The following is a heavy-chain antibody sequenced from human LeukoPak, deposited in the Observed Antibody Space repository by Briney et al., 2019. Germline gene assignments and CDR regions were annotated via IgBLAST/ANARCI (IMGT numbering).Heavy chain of an antibody. CDR3: ARAPHYYDSSGYAY. CDR1: GGSFSGYY. Sequence: SETLSLTCAVYGGSFSGYYWSWIRQPPGKGLEWIGEINHSGSTNYNPSLKSRVTISVDTSKNQFSLKLSSVTAAVTAVYYCARAPHYYDSSGYAYWGQGTLVTVSS. J-gene: IGHJ4*02. D-gene: IGHD3-22*01. CDR2: INHSGST. V-gene: IGHV4-34*01.